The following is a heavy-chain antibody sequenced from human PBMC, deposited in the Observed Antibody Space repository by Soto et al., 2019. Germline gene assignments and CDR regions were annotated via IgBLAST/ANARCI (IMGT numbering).Heavy chain of an antibody. Sequence: GASVKVSCKASGYTFTTYGISWVRQAPGQGLEWMGWISPHNGTTKYAEKFQGEMTMTTDTATSTAYMDLRSLRSGDTAVYYCARDGERDTGLNFYYYLHGMDAWGQGTRVTVSS. CDR1: GYTFTTYG. CDR3: ARDGERDTGLNFYYYLHGMDA. J-gene: IGHJ6*02. V-gene: IGHV1-18*04. D-gene: IGHD1-1*01. CDR2: ISPHNGTT.